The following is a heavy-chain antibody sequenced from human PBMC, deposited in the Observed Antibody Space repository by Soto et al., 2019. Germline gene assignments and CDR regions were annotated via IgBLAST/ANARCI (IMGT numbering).Heavy chain of an antibody. CDR2: IYATGTT. CDR3: VRDGTKTLRDWFDP. Sequence: SETLSLTCTVSGASIRGFYWSWIRKSAGKGLEWIGRIYATGTTDYNPSLKSRVMMSVDTSKKQFSLKLRSVTAADTAVYYCVRDGTKTLRDWFDPSGQRISVTVS. D-gene: IGHD1-1*01. J-gene: IGHJ5*02. V-gene: IGHV4-4*07. CDR1: GASIRGFY.